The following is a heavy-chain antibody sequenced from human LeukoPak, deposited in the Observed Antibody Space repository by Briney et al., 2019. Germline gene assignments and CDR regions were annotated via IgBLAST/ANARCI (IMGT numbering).Heavy chain of an antibody. Sequence: SETLSLTCTVSSGSISSYYWSWIRQPPGKGLEWIGYIYYSGSTNYNPSLKSRVTISVDTSKNQFSLKLSSVTAADTAVYYCARDRSIAARHRRGYFDYWGQGTLVTVSS. D-gene: IGHD6-6*01. CDR1: SGSISSYY. CDR2: IYYSGST. CDR3: ARDRSIAARHRRGYFDY. J-gene: IGHJ4*02. V-gene: IGHV4-59*01.